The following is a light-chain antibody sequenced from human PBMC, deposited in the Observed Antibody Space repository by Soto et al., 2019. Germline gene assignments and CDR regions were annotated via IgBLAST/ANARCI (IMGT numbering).Light chain of an antibody. J-gene: IGKJ4*01. CDR2: GAS. CDR3: QQYNNWLT. Sequence: EIGMPQSPATLSVSPGERATLSCRASQSVSSNLAWYQQKPGQAPRLLIYGASTRATGIPARFSGSGSGTEFTLTISSLQSEDFAVYYCQQYNNWLTFGGGTKVDIK. CDR1: QSVSSN. V-gene: IGKV3-15*01.